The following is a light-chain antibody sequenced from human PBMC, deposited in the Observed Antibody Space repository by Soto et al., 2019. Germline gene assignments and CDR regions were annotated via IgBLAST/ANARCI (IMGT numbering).Light chain of an antibody. Sequence: DIQMTQSPSTLSASVGDRVTITCRASQSISSWLAWYQQKPGKAPKLLIYKASSLESGVPSRFSGSGSGTEFTLTISSLQPDDFATYYCQQYNSYPALTLGGGTKVEIK. V-gene: IGKV1-5*03. CDR2: KAS. J-gene: IGKJ4*01. CDR1: QSISSW. CDR3: QQYNSYPALT.